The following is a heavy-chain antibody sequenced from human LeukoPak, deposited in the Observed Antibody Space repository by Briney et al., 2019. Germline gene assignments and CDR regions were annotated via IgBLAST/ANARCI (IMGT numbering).Heavy chain of an antibody. V-gene: IGHV3-66*02. J-gene: IGHJ4*02. CDR2: IQSGGST. CDR3: ARRAVTNQFDS. D-gene: IGHD4-17*01. Sequence: GGSLRLSCAASGLTVTNNHMTWVRKAPGKGLEWVSVIQSGGSTYYADSVKGRFTISRDNSKNTLYLQMSSLRAEDTAVYYCARRAVTNQFDSWGQGTLVTVSS. CDR1: GLTVTNNH.